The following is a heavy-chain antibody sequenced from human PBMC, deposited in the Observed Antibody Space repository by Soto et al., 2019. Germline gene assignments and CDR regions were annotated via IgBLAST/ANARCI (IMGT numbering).Heavy chain of an antibody. CDR3: ARTRVRPSYYGMDV. CDR2: IDWDDDK. CDR1: GFSLRTNGIC. J-gene: IGHJ6*02. D-gene: IGHD1-1*01. Sequence: SGPTLVNPPQTLTLTCTFPGFSLRTNGICVSWIRQPPGKALEWLARIDWDDDKYYTTSLKTRLTISKDTSKNQVVLTMTNMDPVDTATYYCARTRVRPSYYGMDVWGQGTTVTVSS. V-gene: IGHV2-70*11.